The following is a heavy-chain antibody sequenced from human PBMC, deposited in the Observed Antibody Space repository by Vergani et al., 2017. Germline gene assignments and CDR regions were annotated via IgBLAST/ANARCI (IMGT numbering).Heavy chain of an antibody. CDR3: ARGFHCSGGSCYPRTWFDP. V-gene: IGHV1-69*02. J-gene: IGHJ5*02. CDR1: GGTFSSYT. Sequence: QVQLVQSGAEVKKPGSSVKVSCKASGGTFSSYTISWVRQAPGQGLEWMGRIIPILGIANYAQKFQGRVTITADKSTRTAYMELSSLRSEDTAVYYCARGFHCSGGSCYPRTWFDPWGQGTLVTVSS. CDR2: IIPILGIA. D-gene: IGHD2-15*01.